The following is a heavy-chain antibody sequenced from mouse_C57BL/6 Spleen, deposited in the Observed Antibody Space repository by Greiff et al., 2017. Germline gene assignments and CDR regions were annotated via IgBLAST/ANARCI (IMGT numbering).Heavy chain of an antibody. D-gene: IGHD2-12*01. Sequence: VQLQESGAELVRPGASVTLSCKASGYTFTDYEMHWVKQTPVHGLEWIGAIDPETGGTAYNQKFKGKAKLTADTSYRTAYMELRSLTSEDSAVYYGTRYSHYAMDYWGQGTSVTVSS. V-gene: IGHV1-15*01. CDR2: IDPETGGT. CDR1: GYTFTDYE. J-gene: IGHJ4*01. CDR3: TRYSHYAMDY.